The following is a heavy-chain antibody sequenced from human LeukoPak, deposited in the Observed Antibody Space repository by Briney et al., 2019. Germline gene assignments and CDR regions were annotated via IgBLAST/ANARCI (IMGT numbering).Heavy chain of an antibody. CDR3: ARAPIHCSSTSCRNQFDY. V-gene: IGHV1-69*04. CDR2: IIPILGIA. CDR1: GGTFSSYA. D-gene: IGHD2-2*01. Sequence: ASVKVSCKASGGTFSSYAISWVRQAPGQGLEWMGRIIPILGIANYAQKFQGRVTITADKSTSTAYVELSSLRSEDTAVYYCARAPIHCSSTSCRNQFDYWGQGTLVTVSS. J-gene: IGHJ4*02.